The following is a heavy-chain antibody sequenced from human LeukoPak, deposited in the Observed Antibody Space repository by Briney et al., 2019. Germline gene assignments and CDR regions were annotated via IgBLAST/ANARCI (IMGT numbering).Heavy chain of an antibody. D-gene: IGHD2-21*02. CDR3: ARGASCGGDCYWEDYYYYGTDV. CDR1: GESFSGYY. CDR2: MNDSGTT. V-gene: IGHV4-34*01. Sequence: SETLSLTCAVYGESFSGYYWSWIRQPPGKGLEWIGEMNDSGTTNYNPSLKSRVTISIDSSKNQFSLKLSSVTAADTAVYYCARGASCGGDCYWEDYYYYGTDVWGQGTTVTVSS. J-gene: IGHJ6*02.